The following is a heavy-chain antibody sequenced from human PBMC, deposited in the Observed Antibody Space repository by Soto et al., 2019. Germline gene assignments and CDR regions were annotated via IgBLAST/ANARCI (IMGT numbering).Heavy chain of an antibody. J-gene: IGHJ6*02. V-gene: IGHV3-48*01. CDR2: ISSSSSTI. CDR3: ARDLNYDKFICIDV. D-gene: IGHD3-9*01. CDR1: GFTFSSYS. Sequence: EVQLVESGGGLVQPGGSLRLSCAASGFTFSSYSMNWVRQAPGKGLEWVSYISSSSSTIYYADSVKGRFTISRDNAKNSLYLQMNSLRAEDTAVYYCARDLNYDKFICIDVWGQGTTVTVSS.